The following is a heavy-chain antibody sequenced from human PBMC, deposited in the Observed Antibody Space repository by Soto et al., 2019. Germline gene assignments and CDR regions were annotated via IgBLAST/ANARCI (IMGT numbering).Heavy chain of an antibody. D-gene: IGHD6-19*01. V-gene: IGHV4-61*01. CDR1: GDSVSSSSKC. CDR2: ICYSVIT. J-gene: IGHJ4*02. CDR3: ARSGGGSGWL. Sequence: SETLSLTCTVSGDSVSSSSKCWGWVRQPPGKALEWIAYICYSVITKYEPSLKSRVTISTDTSKNQLSLKMTSVTAEDTAVYYCARSGGGSGWLGGQGTLVTVS.